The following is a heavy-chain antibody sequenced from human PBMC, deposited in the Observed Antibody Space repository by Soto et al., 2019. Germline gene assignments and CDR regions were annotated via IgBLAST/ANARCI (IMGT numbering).Heavy chain of an antibody. J-gene: IGHJ4*02. Sequence: SVKVSCKASGGTFSSYAISWVRQAPGQGLEWMGGIIPIFGTANYAQKFQGRVTITADESTSTAYMELSSLRSEDTAVYYCARTTRSGSFNFDYWGQGTLVTVPS. CDR2: IIPIFGTA. CDR3: ARTTRSGSFNFDY. V-gene: IGHV1-69*13. CDR1: GGTFSSYA. D-gene: IGHD1-26*01.